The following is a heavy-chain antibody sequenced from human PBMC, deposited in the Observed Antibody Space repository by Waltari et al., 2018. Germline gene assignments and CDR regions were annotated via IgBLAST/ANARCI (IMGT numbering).Heavy chain of an antibody. CDR1: GYTFTSYY. J-gene: IGHJ4*02. V-gene: IGHV1-46*01. Sequence: QVQLVQSGAEVKKPGASVKVSCKASGYTFTSYYMPWVRQAPGQGLEWMGIINPSGGSTSYAQKFQGRVTMTRDTSTSTVYMELSSLRSEDTAVYYCAREGDGYNWVRYFDYWGQGTLVTVSS. CDR3: AREGDGYNWVRYFDY. CDR2: INPSGGST. D-gene: IGHD5-12*01.